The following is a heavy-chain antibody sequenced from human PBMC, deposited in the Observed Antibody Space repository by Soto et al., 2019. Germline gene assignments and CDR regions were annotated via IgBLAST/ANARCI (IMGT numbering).Heavy chain of an antibody. V-gene: IGHV3-23*01. J-gene: IGHJ4*02. CDR2: ISGSGGST. Sequence: EVQLLESGGGLIQPGGSLRLSCAASGFTFSSYAMSWVRQAPGKGLEWVSAISGSGGSTYYADSVKGRFTISRDNSKNTLYLQMNSLRAEDTAVYYCAKDGSGSYDHFDYWGQGTLVTVSS. CDR1: GFTFSSYA. D-gene: IGHD1-26*01. CDR3: AKDGSGSYDHFDY.